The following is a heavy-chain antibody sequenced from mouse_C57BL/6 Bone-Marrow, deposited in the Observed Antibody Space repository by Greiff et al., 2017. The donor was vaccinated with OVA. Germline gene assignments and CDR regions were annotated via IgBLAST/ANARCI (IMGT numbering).Heavy chain of an antibody. Sequence: QVQLQQSGAELARPGASVKLSCKASGYTFTSYGISWVKQRTGQGLAWIGELYPRSGNTYYNEKFKGKATLTADKSSSTAYMELRSLTSEDSAVYFCARSYGYENFDVWGTGTTVTVSS. V-gene: IGHV1-81*01. CDR3: ARSYGYENFDV. CDR2: LYPRSGNT. CDR1: GYTFTSYG. D-gene: IGHD2-2*01. J-gene: IGHJ1*03.